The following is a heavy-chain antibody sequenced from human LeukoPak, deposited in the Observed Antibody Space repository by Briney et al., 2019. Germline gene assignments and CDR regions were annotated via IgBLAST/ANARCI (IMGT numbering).Heavy chain of an antibody. Sequence: GGSLRLSCAASGFTFSSYAMHWVRQAPGKGLEWVAVISYDGSNKYYADSVKGRFTISRDNSKNTLYLQMNSLRAEDTAVYYCARNNWAYYYYYMDVWGKGTTVTVSS. D-gene: IGHD1-20*01. CDR1: GFTFSSYA. J-gene: IGHJ6*03. CDR2: ISYDGSNK. CDR3: ARNNWAYYYYYMDV. V-gene: IGHV3-30-3*01.